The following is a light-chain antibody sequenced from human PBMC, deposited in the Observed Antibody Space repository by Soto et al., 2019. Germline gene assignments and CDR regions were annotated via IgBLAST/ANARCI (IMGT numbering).Light chain of an antibody. CDR3: LQDYNYPPT. CDR1: QSISND. V-gene: IGKV1-6*01. J-gene: IGKJ1*01. CDR2: AAS. Sequence: IQMTQSPSSLSASVGDRVTITCRASQSISNDLNWYQQKPGKAPKLLIYAASSLQSGVPSRFSGSGSGTDFTLTISSLQPEDFATYYCLQDYNYPPTFGQGTKV.